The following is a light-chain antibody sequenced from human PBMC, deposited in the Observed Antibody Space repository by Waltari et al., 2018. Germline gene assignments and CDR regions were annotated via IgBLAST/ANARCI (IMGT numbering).Light chain of an antibody. V-gene: IGKV3-11*01. CDR1: DSIGSY. CDR2: DAS. Sequence: EIVLTQSPPTLSLSPGEGATLSSRASDSIGSYLAWYQQKSGQALRVLIYDASNRATGIRARFSGSGSGIDITLTISSLEPEDFAVYYGQQRSNWPPVTFGRGTQVDI. CDR3: QQRSNWPPVT. J-gene: IGKJ4*01.